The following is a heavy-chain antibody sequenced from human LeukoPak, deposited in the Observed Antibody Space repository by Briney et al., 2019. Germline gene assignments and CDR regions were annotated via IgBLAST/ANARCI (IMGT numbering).Heavy chain of an antibody. V-gene: IGHV4-30-2*01. D-gene: IGHD1-7*01. CDR1: GGSISSGGYS. CDR2: IYHSGST. CDR3: ARANWNFIDY. J-gene: IGHJ4*02. Sequence: SETLSLTCAVSGGSISSGGYSWSWIRQPPGKGLEWIGYIYHSGSTYYNPFLKSRVTISVDRSKNQFSLKLSSVTAADTAVYYCARANWNFIDYWGQGTLVTVSS.